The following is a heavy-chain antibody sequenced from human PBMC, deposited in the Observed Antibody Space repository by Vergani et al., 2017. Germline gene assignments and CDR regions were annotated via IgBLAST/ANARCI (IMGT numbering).Heavy chain of an antibody. CDR3: ARDXQTYYYDSSGYQRCLDY. J-gene: IGHJ4*02. V-gene: IGHV3-48*04. CDR2: ISSSSSTI. Sequence: EVQLVESGGGLVQPGGSLRLSCAASGFTFSSYSMNWVRQAPGKGLEWVSYISSSSSTIYYADSVKGRFTISRDNAKNSLYLQMNSLRAEDTAVYYCARDXQTYYYDSSGYQRCLDYWGQGTLVTVSS. D-gene: IGHD3-22*01. CDR1: GFTFSSYS.